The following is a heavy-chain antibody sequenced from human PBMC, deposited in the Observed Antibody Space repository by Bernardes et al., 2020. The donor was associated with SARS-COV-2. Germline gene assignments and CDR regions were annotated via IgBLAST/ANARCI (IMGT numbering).Heavy chain of an antibody. Sequence: GGSLRLSCVASGFTFGSHTMNWVRQAPGKGLEWVSSITRSSDYIYYADSVKGRFTVSRDNARNSLYLQMNSLRAEDTAVYYCARAFDFWTGYATQYYYYGMDVWGQGTTVTVSS. CDR2: ITRSSDYI. CDR3: ARAFDFWTGYATQYYYYGMDV. V-gene: IGHV3-21*01. CDR1: GFTFGSHT. J-gene: IGHJ6*02. D-gene: IGHD3-3*01.